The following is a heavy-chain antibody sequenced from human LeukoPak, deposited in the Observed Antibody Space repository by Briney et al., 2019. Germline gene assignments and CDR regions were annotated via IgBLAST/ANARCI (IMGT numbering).Heavy chain of an antibody. J-gene: IGHJ4*02. D-gene: IGHD1-26*01. V-gene: IGHV3-30*02. Sequence: PGGSLRLSCAASGFTFSSYEMNWVRQAPGKGLEWVAFIRYDGSNKYYADSMKGRFIISRDNSKNTLYLQMSSLRVEDTAVYYCAKDSWEVGATSEIDYWGQGTLVTVSS. CDR1: GFTFSSYE. CDR2: IRYDGSNK. CDR3: AKDSWEVGATSEIDY.